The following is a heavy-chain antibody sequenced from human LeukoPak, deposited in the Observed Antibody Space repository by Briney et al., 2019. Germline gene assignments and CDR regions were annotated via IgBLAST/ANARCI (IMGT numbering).Heavy chain of an antibody. Sequence: PGGSLRLSCAASGFTFSSYSINWVRQAPGKGLEWVSYISSSSSTIYYADSVKGRFTISRDNAKNSLYLQMNSLRAEDTAVYYCARDPPSMPFDYWGQGTLVTVSS. CDR1: GFTFSSYS. D-gene: IGHD2/OR15-2a*01. CDR3: ARDPPSMPFDY. V-gene: IGHV3-48*01. J-gene: IGHJ4*02. CDR2: ISSSSSTI.